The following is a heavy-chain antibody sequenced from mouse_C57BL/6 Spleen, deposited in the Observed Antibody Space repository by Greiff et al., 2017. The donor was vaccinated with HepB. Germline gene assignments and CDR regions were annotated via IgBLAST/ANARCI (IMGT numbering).Heavy chain of an antibody. CDR3: ARDSPSAMDY. Sequence: VQLQQSGPVLVKPGASVKMSCKASGYTFTDYYMNWVKQSHGKSLEWIGVINPYNGGTSYNQKFKGKATLTVDKSSSTAYMELNSLTSEDSAVYYCARDSPSAMDYWGQGTSVTVSS. V-gene: IGHV1-19*01. CDR1: GYTFTDYY. J-gene: IGHJ4*01. CDR2: INPYNGGT.